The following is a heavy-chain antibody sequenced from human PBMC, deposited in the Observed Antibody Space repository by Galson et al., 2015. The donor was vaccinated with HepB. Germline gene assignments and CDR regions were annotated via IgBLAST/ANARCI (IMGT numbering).Heavy chain of an antibody. CDR1: GFTFSSYA. V-gene: IGHV3-30*04. CDR3: ARAAVAGTDFDY. D-gene: IGHD6-19*01. J-gene: IGHJ4*02. CDR2: ISYDGSNK. Sequence: SLRLSCVASGFTFSSYAMHWVRQAPGKGLEWVAVISYDGSNKYYADSVKGRFTISRDNSKNTLYLQMNSLRAEDTAVYYCARAAVAGTDFDYWGQGTLVTVSS.